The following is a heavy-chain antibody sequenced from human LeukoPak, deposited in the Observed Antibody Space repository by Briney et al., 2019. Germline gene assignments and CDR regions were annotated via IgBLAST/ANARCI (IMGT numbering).Heavy chain of an antibody. CDR2: IIIKYGTD. D-gene: IGHD2-2*01. J-gene: IGHJ4*02. CDR3: ASGTTDIVVVPATLRNYYFDC. Sequence: GSGVKVTLKSSGYTFTGYYLYWVRQPPAQGLEWMGVIIIKYGTDNYAQKFYGRVIITADKSTSTAYMELSSLRSEDTAVYYCASGTTDIVVVPATLRNYYFDCWGQGTLVTVSS. V-gene: IGHV1-69*06. CDR1: GYTFTGYY.